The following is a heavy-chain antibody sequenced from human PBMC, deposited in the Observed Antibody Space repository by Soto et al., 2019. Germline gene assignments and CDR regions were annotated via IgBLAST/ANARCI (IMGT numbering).Heavy chain of an antibody. D-gene: IGHD7-27*01. CDR2: ITYEGSQI. V-gene: IGHV3-30*18. CDR1: GFSFPRFG. Sequence: QVQLVESGGGVVQPGRSLRLSRAASGFSFPRFGMHWVRQAPGKGLEWVALITYEGSQIYYADAVKGRFTISRDNGDNTLSLQMDNLRTEDTATYFCAKGRGEMNWANYYGLDVWGQGTTVTVSS. CDR3: AKGRGEMNWANYYGLDV. J-gene: IGHJ6*02.